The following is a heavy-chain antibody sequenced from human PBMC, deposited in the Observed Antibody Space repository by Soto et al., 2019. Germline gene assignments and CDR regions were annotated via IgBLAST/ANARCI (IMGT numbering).Heavy chain of an antibody. CDR1: GGSISSDSYY. J-gene: IGHJ3*02. CDR3: ARGLVGSDAFDI. D-gene: IGHD2-15*01. Sequence: SETLSLTCTVSGGSISSDSYYWGWIRQSPEKGLEWIASISYSGSTYYNPTLKSRLIISVDTSKSQFSLKLSSVTAADTAVYYCARGLVGSDAFDIWGRGTMVTVSS. CDR2: ISYSGST. V-gene: IGHV4-39*07.